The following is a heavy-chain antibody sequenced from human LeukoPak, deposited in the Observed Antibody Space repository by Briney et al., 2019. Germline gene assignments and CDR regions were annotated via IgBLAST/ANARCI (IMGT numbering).Heavy chain of an antibody. CDR1: GGSISSSSYY. D-gene: IGHD3-22*01. CDR2: IDYSGNT. CDR3: ARWYYDSSGYRYFDY. V-gene: IGHV4-39*07. J-gene: IGHJ4*02. Sequence: SETLSLTCTVSGGSISSSSYYWGWIRQPPGKGLKWIGNIDYSGNTKYNPSLKSRVTISVDTSKNQFSLKLSSVTAADTAVYYCARWYYDSSGYRYFDYWGQGTLVTVSS.